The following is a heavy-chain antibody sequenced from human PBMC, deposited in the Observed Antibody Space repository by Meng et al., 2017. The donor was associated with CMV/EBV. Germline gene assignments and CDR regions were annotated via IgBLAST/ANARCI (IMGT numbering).Heavy chain of an antibody. CDR2: INHSGST. Sequence: SETLSLTCAVYGGSFSGYYWSWIRQPPGKGLEWIGEINHSGSTNYNPSLKSRVTISVDTSKNQFSLKLSSVTAADTAVYYCARLDVPPYYYDSSGRGAFDIWGQGTMVTVSS. J-gene: IGHJ3*02. CDR1: GGSFSGYY. CDR3: ARLDVPPYYYDSSGRGAFDI. D-gene: IGHD3-22*01. V-gene: IGHV4-34*01.